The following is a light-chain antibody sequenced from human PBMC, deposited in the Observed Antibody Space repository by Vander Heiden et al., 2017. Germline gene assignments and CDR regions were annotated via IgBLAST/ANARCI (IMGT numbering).Light chain of an antibody. CDR3: QQYHSPWT. Sequence: DIQMTQSPSTLSASVGDRVTVTCRASQSIHYYLAWFQQKPGKAPNLLISNASNLESGVPSRFSGSGSGTEFTLTITRLQPDDFATHFCQQYHSPWTFGQGTKLE. V-gene: IGKV1-5*01. J-gene: IGKJ1*01. CDR1: QSIHYY. CDR2: NAS.